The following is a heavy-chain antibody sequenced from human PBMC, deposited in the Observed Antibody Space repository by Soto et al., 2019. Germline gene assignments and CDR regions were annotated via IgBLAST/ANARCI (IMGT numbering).Heavy chain of an antibody. V-gene: IGHV4-59*08. D-gene: IGHD3-3*01. CDR2: IYYSGST. CDR1: GGSISSYY. J-gene: IGHJ6*03. CDR3: ARHFWSGYLDV. Sequence: PSETLSLTCTVSGGSISSYYWSWIRQPPGKGLEWIGYIYYSGSTNYNPSLKSRVNISVDTSKNQFSLKLSSVTAADTAVYYCARHFWSGYLDVWGKGTTVTVSS.